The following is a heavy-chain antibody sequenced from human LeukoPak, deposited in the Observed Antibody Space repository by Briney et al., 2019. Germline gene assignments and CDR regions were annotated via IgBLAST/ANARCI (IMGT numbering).Heavy chain of an antibody. CDR3: ARVVRDFWSGYPPVAFDI. Sequence: ASVKVSCKASGYTFIGYYMHWVRQAPGQGLEWMGWIDPKSGATKYARDFQGRVTMTRDTSISTGYMELSRLRSDDTAVYYCARVVRDFWSGYPPVAFDIWGQGTMVTVSS. J-gene: IGHJ3*02. CDR2: IDPKSGAT. CDR1: GYTFIGYY. V-gene: IGHV1-2*02. D-gene: IGHD3-3*01.